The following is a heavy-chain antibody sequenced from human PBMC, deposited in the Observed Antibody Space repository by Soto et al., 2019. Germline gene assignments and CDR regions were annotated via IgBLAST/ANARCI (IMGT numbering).Heavy chain of an antibody. Sequence: DVQLVESGGGLVQPGRSLRLSCAGSGFTFNAYAMHWLRHAPGKGLKWVSGIILESDRTDYADSVKGRFTTSRDKAKNSLHPQMNSRRPGDTALDYCCKAGKAVGLDFWGHGTLVTVSS. J-gene: IGHJ4*01. CDR1: GFTFNAYA. CDR2: IILESDRT. V-gene: IGHV3-9*01. D-gene: IGHD1-1*01. CDR3: CKAGKAVGLDF.